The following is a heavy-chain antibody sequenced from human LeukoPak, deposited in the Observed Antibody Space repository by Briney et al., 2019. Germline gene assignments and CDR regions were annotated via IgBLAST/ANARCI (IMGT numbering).Heavy chain of an antibody. CDR1: GFTFSSYG. Sequence: GGSLRLSCAASGFTFSSYGMHWVRQAPGKGLEWVAVISYDGSNKYYADSVKGRFTISRDNSKNTLYLQMNSLRAEDTAVHYCGRRFGYAFDIWGQGTMVTVSS. V-gene: IGHV3-30*03. CDR2: ISYDGSNK. J-gene: IGHJ3*02. CDR3: GRRFGYAFDI. D-gene: IGHD6-25*01.